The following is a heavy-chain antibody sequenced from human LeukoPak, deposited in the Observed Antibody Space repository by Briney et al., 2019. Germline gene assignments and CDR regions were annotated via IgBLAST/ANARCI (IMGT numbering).Heavy chain of an antibody. CDR1: GFTFSSYG. J-gene: IGHJ3*02. CDR2: ISYDGSNK. CDR3: AKELGDAMATIPRAFDI. V-gene: IGHV3-30*18. D-gene: IGHD5-24*01. Sequence: GRSLRLSCAASGFTFSSYGMHWVRQAPGKGLEWVAVISYDGSNKYYADSVKGRFTISRDNSKNTLYLQMNSPRAEDTAVYYCAKELGDAMATIPRAFDIWGQGTMVTVSS.